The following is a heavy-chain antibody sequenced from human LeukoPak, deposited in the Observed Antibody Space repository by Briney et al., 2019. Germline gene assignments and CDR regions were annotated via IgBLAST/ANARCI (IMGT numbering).Heavy chain of an antibody. CDR2: ISYDGSNK. CDR3: ANSRPGARTFYYFYMAV. CDR1: GFTFSSYA. Sequence: SGGSLRLSCAASGFTFSSYAMHWVRQTPGKGLEWVAVISYDGSNKYYADSLKGRVTISRDNSNNTLFLEMNNLRAEDTAVYYCANSRPGARTFYYFYMAVWGKGTTVIVSS. V-gene: IGHV3-30-3*01. J-gene: IGHJ6*03. D-gene: IGHD1-7*01.